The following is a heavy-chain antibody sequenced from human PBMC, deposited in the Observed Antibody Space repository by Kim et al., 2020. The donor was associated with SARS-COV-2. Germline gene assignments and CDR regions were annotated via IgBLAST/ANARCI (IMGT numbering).Heavy chain of an antibody. CDR1: GGSISSGDYY. Sequence: SETLSLTCTVSGGSISSGDYYWSWIRQPPGKGLEWIGYIYYSGSTYYNPSLKSRVTISVDTSKNQFSLKLSSVTAADTAVYYCARERWGGNFRGLDYWGQGTLVTVSS. CDR2: IYYSGST. D-gene: IGHD1-26*01. J-gene: IGHJ4*02. V-gene: IGHV4-30-4*01. CDR3: ARERWGGNFRGLDY.